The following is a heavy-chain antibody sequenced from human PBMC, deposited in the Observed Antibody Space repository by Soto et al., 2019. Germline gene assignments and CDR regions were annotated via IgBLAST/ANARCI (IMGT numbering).Heavy chain of an antibody. V-gene: IGHV1-18*01. J-gene: IGHJ6*02. CDR3: ARSGDTLTGRDYYYYGMDV. CDR1: GYTFTSYG. Sequence: ASVKVSCKASGYTFTSYGISWVRQAPGQGLEWMGWISAYNGNTNYAQKLQGRVTMTTDTSTSTAYMELRSLRSDDTAVYYCARSGDTLTGRDYYYYGMDVWGQGSTVTVSS. CDR2: ISAYNGNT. D-gene: IGHD3-9*01.